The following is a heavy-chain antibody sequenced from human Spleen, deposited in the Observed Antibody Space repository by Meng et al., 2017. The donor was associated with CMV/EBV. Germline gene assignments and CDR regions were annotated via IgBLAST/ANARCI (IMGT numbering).Heavy chain of an antibody. D-gene: IGHD3-3*01. CDR2: VYYTGST. J-gene: IGHJ5*02. CDR3: ASTKITVFGVVTFETASYNWFDP. Sequence: WGWIRQPPGKGPEWIGYVYYTGSTNYNPSLKSRVSISVDTSNNQFSLKLRSVTAADTAVYYCASTKITVFGVVTFETASYNWFDPWGQGTLVTVSS. V-gene: IGHV4-59*01.